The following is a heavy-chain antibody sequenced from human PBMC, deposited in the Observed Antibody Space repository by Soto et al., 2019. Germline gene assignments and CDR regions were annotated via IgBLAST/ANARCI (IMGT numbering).Heavy chain of an antibody. CDR1: GGSISSSSYY. D-gene: IGHD1-26*01. CDR2: IYYSGST. Sequence: QLQLQESGPGLVKPSETLSLTCTVSGGSISSSSYYWGWIRQPPGKGLEWIGSIYYSGSTYYNPSLKSRVTISVDTSKNQFSLKLSSVTAADTAVYYCARQGGRHTLGWFDPWGQGTLVTVSS. J-gene: IGHJ5*02. CDR3: ARQGGRHTLGWFDP. V-gene: IGHV4-39*01.